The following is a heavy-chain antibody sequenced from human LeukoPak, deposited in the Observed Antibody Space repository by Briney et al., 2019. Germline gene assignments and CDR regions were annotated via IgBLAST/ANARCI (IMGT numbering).Heavy chain of an antibody. Sequence: SETLSLTCTVSGGSISSYYWSWIRQPPGKGLEWIGYIYYSGSTNYNPSLKSRVTISVDTSKNQFSLKLSSVTAADTAVYYCARGAPSYYYDSSGYYYPTWDYWGQGTLVTVSS. CDR2: IYYSGST. J-gene: IGHJ4*02. D-gene: IGHD3-22*01. CDR3: ARGAPSYYYDSSGYYYPTWDY. CDR1: GGSISSYY. V-gene: IGHV4-59*12.